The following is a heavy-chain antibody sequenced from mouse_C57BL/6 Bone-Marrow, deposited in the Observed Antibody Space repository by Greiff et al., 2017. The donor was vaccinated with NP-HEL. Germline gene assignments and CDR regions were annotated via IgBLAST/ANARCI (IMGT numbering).Heavy chain of an antibody. CDR1: GFTFSSYA. J-gene: IGHJ2*01. D-gene: IGHD1-1*01. V-gene: IGHV5-4*01. CDR2: ISDGGSYT. Sequence: EVQGVESGGGLVKPGGSLKLSCAASGFTFSSYAMSWVRQTPEKRLEWVATISDGGSYTYSPDNVKGRFTISRDNAKNNLYLQISHLKSEDTAMYYCARGYYGSSSYFDYWGQGTTLTVSS. CDR3: ARGYYGSSSYFDY.